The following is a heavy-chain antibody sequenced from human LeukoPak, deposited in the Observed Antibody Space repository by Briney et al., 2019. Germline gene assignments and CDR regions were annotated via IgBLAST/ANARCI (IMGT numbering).Heavy chain of an antibody. CDR1: GFTFSSYW. CDR3: AELGITMIGGV. CDR2: ISSSGSTI. V-gene: IGHV3-48*04. D-gene: IGHD3-10*02. J-gene: IGHJ6*04. Sequence: GGSLRLSCAASGFTFSSYWMHWVRQAPGKGLEWVSYISSSGSTIYYADSVKGRFTISRDNAKNSPYLQMNSLRAEDTAVYYCAELGITMIGGVWGKGTTVTISS.